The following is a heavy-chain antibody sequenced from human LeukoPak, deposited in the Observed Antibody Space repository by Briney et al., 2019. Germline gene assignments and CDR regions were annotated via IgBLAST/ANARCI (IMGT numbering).Heavy chain of an antibody. D-gene: IGHD1-1*01. CDR2: IIPIFGTA. Sequence: SVKVPCKASGGTFSSYAISWVRQAPGQGLEWMGGIIPIFGTANYAQRFQGRVTITADESTSTAYMELSSLRSEDTAVYYCARVGISAFDIWGQGTMVTVSS. CDR3: ARVGISAFDI. CDR1: GGTFSSYA. V-gene: IGHV1-69*13. J-gene: IGHJ3*02.